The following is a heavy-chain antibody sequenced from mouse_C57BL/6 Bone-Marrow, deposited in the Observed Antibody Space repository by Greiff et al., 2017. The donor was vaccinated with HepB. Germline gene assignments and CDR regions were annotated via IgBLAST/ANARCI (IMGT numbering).Heavy chain of an antibody. V-gene: IGHV1-69*01. CDR3: AREGAIRGYAMDY. CDR2: IDPSDSYT. D-gene: IGHD3-1*01. J-gene: IGHJ4*01. CDR1: GYTFTSYW. Sequence: QVQLQQPGAELVMPGASVKLSCKASGYTFTSYWMHWVKQRPGQGLEWIGEIDPSDSYTNYNQKFKGKSTLTVDKSSSTAYMQLSSLTSEDSAVYYCAREGAIRGYAMDYWGQGTSVTVSS.